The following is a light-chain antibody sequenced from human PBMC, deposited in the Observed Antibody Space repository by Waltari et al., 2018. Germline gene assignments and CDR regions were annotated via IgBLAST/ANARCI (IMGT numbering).Light chain of an antibody. Sequence: QSLLTQPPSMSGAPGQSVSLSCSGSSSNIGANYDVHWYRQVAGAAPKLVIYGNHNRPTGFPGRFSGSKSGTSASLAIAGLQAEDEADYYCQSYDTTLGGFVFGGGTRLTV. V-gene: IGLV1-40*01. J-gene: IGLJ2*01. CDR3: QSYDTTLGGFV. CDR2: GNH. CDR1: SSNIGANYD.